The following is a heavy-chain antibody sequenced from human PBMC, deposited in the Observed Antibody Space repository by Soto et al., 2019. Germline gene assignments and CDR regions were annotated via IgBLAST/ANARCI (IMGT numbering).Heavy chain of an antibody. CDR3: AKDGNNGYAFDH. D-gene: IGHD2-2*03. Sequence: GGSLRLSCAASGFTFSTYAMSWVRQAPGTGLEWVSGVTNLGGTINYADSVKGRFTISRDNSKNTLYLQMSSLRAEDTAVYYCAKDGNNGYAFDHWGQGTLVTVSS. J-gene: IGHJ4*02. CDR2: VTNLGGTI. CDR1: GFTFSTYA. V-gene: IGHV3-23*01.